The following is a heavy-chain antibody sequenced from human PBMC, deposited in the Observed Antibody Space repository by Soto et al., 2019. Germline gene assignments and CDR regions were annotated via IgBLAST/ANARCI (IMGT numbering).Heavy chain of an antibody. CDR3: ARGGGYDSFDY. J-gene: IGHJ4*02. CDR1: GASISYGGFS. V-gene: IGHV4-30-2*06. Sequence: SETLSLTCTVSGASISYGGFSWSWIRQSPGKGLEWIGYISHLESTYFHPSFKSRLTMSIDRTRNQFSLKLSSVTAADMAVYYCARGGGYDSFDYWGQGVLVTAPQ. D-gene: IGHD5-12*01. CDR2: ISHLEST.